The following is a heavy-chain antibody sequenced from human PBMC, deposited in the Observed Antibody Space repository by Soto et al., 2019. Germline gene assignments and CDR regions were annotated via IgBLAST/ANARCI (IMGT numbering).Heavy chain of an antibody. Sequence: QVQLVQSGAEVKKPGASVKVSCKASGYTFTSYDINWVRQATGQGLEWMGWMNPNSGNTGYAQKFQGRVTMTRNTSLSTAYMELSSLRSEDTAVYYGARGEQLVQYPSYYYGIDVWGQGTPVTVSS. CDR2: MNPNSGNT. J-gene: IGHJ6*02. V-gene: IGHV1-8*01. CDR3: ARGEQLVQYPSYYYGIDV. D-gene: IGHD6-6*01. CDR1: GYTFTSYD.